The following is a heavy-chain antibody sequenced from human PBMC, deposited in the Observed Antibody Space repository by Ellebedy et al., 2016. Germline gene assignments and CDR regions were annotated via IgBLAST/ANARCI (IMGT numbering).Heavy chain of an antibody. CDR3: ARGGGGDFDY. CDR1: GGSISSGDYY. Sequence: SETLSLXCTVSGGSISSGDYYWSWIRQPPGKGLEWIGYIYHSGSTYYNPSLKSRVTISVDRSKNQFSLKLSSVTAADTAVYYCARGGGGDFDYWGQGTLVTVSS. CDR2: IYHSGST. V-gene: IGHV4-30-2*01. J-gene: IGHJ4*02. D-gene: IGHD2-21*01.